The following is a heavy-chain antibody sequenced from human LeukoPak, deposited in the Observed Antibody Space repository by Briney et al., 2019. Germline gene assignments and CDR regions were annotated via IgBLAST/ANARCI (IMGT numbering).Heavy chain of an antibody. J-gene: IGHJ4*02. Sequence: SGGSLRLSCAASGFTFSSYSMHWVRQAPGKGLEWEAVISYDGSNKYYADSVKGRFTISRDNSKNTLSLQMNSLRAEDTAMYYCARSKGIAVAGTPPDYWGQGTLVTVSS. V-gene: IGHV3-30*04. CDR3: ARSKGIAVAGTPPDY. D-gene: IGHD6-19*01. CDR2: ISYDGSNK. CDR1: GFTFSSYS.